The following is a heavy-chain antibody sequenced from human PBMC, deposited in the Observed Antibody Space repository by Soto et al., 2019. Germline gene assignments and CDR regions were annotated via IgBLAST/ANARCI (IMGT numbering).Heavy chain of an antibody. CDR3: ARTYYDYVWGTSTAFDY. Sequence: WASVKVSCKASGYTFTAYCLNWVRLAPGQGLEWMGWIDPNTGDTKYGQKFQGRVTMTRDTSISTAYTELSSLRSDDTAVYYCARTYYDYVWGTSTAFDYWGQGTLVTVSS. D-gene: IGHD3-16*01. CDR1: GYTFTAYC. J-gene: IGHJ4*02. V-gene: IGHV1-2*02. CDR2: IDPNTGDT.